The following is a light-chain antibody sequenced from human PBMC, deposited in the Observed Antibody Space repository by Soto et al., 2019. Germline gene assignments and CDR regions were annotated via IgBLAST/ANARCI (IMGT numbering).Light chain of an antibody. J-gene: IGKJ4*01. Sequence: EIVLTQSPGPLSLSPGERATLSCRASQTVSSSYLAWYQQKPGQAPRLLIYGASNRATGIPDRFSGSGSGTDFTLTISRLEPEDFAVYYCQQYGSSPRLTFGGGTKVEI. CDR3: QQYGSSPRLT. V-gene: IGKV3-20*01. CDR1: QTVSSSY. CDR2: GAS.